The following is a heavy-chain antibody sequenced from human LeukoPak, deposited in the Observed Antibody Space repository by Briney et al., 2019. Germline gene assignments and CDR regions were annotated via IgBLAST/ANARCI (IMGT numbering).Heavy chain of an antibody. J-gene: IGHJ4*02. D-gene: IGHD1-1*01. V-gene: IGHV1-2*06. CDR3: ASSHKGTTTAISSFDY. Sequence: ASVKDSCKASGYTFTGYYIHWVRQAPGQGLEWMGRINPNSGGTNYAQKFQGRVTMTRDTSISTAYMELSRLRSDDTAVYYCASSHKGTTTAISSFDYWGQGTLVTVSS. CDR2: INPNSGGT. CDR1: GYTFTGYY.